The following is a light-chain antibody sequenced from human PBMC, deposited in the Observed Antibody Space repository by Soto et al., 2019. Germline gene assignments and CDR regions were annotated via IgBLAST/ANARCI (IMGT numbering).Light chain of an antibody. V-gene: IGKV3-20*01. CDR1: ESISSDY. CDR3: QQYGGVPYT. CDR2: GAS. Sequence: EIVLTQSPGTLSLSPGQRATLSCRASESISSDYLAWYQQRLGQAPRLLIYGASSGATGIPDRFSGSGSGTDVTLTISRLEPEDFAIYYCQQYGGVPYTFGQGTKLEIK. J-gene: IGKJ2*01.